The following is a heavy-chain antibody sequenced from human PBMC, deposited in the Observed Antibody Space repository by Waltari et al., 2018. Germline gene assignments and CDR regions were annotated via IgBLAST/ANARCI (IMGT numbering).Heavy chain of an antibody. CDR2: RWYDGSNK. CDR1: GFTFSSYG. CDR3: ARDRIAAAGHYYYYGMDV. D-gene: IGHD6-13*01. J-gene: IGHJ6*02. Sequence: QVQLVESGGGVVQPGRSLRLSCAASGFTFSSYGMPWVRRAPGKGLEWVAVRWYDGSNKYYADSVKGRFTISRDNSKNTLYLQMNSLRAEDTAVYYCARDRIAAAGHYYYYGMDVWGQGTTVTVSS. V-gene: IGHV3-33*01.